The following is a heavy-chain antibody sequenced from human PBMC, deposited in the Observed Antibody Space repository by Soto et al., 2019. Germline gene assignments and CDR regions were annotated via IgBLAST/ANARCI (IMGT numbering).Heavy chain of an antibody. Sequence: QITLKESGPTLVKPTQTLTLTCTFSGFLLSTSGVGVGWIRQPPGKALEWLALIYWDDDKRYSPSLKSRLTITKDTSKNQVVLTMTNMDPVDTATYYCAHRGPPTHFDYWGQGTLVTVSS. CDR3: AHRGPPTHFDY. V-gene: IGHV2-5*02. D-gene: IGHD4-17*01. CDR1: GFLLSTSGVG. CDR2: IYWDDDK. J-gene: IGHJ4*02.